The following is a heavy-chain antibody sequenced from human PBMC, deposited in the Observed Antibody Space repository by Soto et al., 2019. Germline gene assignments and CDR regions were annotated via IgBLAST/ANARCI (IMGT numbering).Heavy chain of an antibody. D-gene: IGHD2-15*01. J-gene: IGHJ4*02. V-gene: IGHV3-30*01. CDR3: GRDRAGDILAISLAATPYFDS. Sequence: QEQLVESGGGVVQPGRSLRLSCTASGFTFRSHAMHWVRQAPGKGLEWVAVISYDGRNNYYADSVKGRFTISRDNSKNTLYLQVKSRTTEDTAVYYCGRDRAGDILAISLAATPYFDSWGQGTLVTVSS. CDR2: ISYDGRNN. CDR1: GFTFRSHA.